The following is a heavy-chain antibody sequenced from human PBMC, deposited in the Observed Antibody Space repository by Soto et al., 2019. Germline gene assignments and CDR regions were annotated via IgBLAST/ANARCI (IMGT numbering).Heavy chain of an antibody. V-gene: IGHV1-8*01. D-gene: IGHD4-17*01. Sequence: QVQLVQSGAEVKKPGASVKVSCKASGYTFTSYDINWVRQATGQGLEWMGWMNPNSGNTGYAQKFQGRVTITADESTSTAYMELSSLRSEDTAVYYCARAPMTTVTTFPYYYYGMDVWGQGTTVTVSS. CDR1: GYTFTSYD. CDR2: MNPNSGNT. CDR3: ARAPMTTVTTFPYYYYGMDV. J-gene: IGHJ6*02.